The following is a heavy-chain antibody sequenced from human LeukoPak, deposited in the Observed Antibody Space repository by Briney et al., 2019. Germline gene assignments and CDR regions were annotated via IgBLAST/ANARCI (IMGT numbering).Heavy chain of an antibody. V-gene: IGHV1-2*06. CDR2: ISPNSGGT. J-gene: IGHJ3*02. Sequence: EASVKVSCKASGYTFTGYYIHWVRQAPGQGLEWMGRISPNSGGTNYAQKFQGRVTMTRDTSISTAYMDLSSLRSDDTAVYYCTREDDSSGYRPFDIWGQGTMVTVSS. CDR1: GYTFTGYY. D-gene: IGHD3-22*01. CDR3: TREDDSSGYRPFDI.